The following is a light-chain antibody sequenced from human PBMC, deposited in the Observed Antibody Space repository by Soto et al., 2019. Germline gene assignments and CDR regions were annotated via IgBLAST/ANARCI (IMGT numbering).Light chain of an antibody. V-gene: IGKV2-30*01. CDR3: MPSIGLPMWT. CDR1: TSLVYSDGNTS. Sequence: LMSHYPLPLPVTLGQPASISCRSSTSLVYSDGNTSLNWFQQRPGQSPRRLIDNVSDRDSGVPDRFSGSGSGTDFTLELSRLEAEDVGMHYCMPSIGLPMWTFAQGAK. J-gene: IGKJ1*01. CDR2: NVS.